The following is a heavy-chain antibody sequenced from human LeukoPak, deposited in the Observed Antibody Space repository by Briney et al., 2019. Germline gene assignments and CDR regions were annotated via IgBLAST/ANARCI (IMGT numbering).Heavy chain of an antibody. J-gene: IGHJ4*02. CDR1: GFTFHDYP. CDR3: AKGPTYSSSSLFDY. Sequence: GRSLRLSCAASGFTFHDYPMHWVRQTPGKGLEGVSGISWNGGTIDYADPVKGRFTISRDNAKTSLYLQMNSLRPEDMALYYCAKGPTYSSSSLFDYWGQGILVAVS. D-gene: IGHD6-6*01. V-gene: IGHV3-9*03. CDR2: ISWNGGTI.